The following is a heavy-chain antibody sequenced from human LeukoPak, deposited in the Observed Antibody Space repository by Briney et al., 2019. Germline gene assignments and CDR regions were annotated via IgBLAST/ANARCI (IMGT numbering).Heavy chain of an antibody. V-gene: IGHV1-69*04. D-gene: IGHD6-13*01. CDR2: IIPILGIA. CDR3: ARSGSIAAAGYYYYGMDV. J-gene: IGHJ6*02. Sequence: ASAKDSCKASGGTFSSYAISWVRQAPGQGLEWMGRIIPILGIANYAQKFQGRVTIAADKSTSTAYMELSSLRSEDTAVYYCARSGSIAAAGYYYYGMDVWGQGTTVTVSS. CDR1: GGTFSSYA.